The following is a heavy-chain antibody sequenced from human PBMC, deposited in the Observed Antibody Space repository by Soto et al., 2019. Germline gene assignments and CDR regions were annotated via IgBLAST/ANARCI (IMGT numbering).Heavy chain of an antibody. CDR3: ARDFPGYSSSWYVDY. CDR2: INHSGST. Sequence: SETLSLTCAVYGGSFSGYYWSWIRQPPGKGLEWIGEINHSGSTNYNPSLKSRVTISVDTSKNQFSLKLSSVTAADTAVYYCARDFPGYSSSWYVDYWGQGTLVTVSS. J-gene: IGHJ4*02. V-gene: IGHV4-34*01. D-gene: IGHD6-13*01. CDR1: GGSFSGYY.